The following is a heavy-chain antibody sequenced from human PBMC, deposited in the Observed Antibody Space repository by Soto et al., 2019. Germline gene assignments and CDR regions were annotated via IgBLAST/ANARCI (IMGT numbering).Heavy chain of an antibody. CDR1: GGSISSGDYY. V-gene: IGHV4-30-4*01. J-gene: IGHJ6*02. D-gene: IGHD3-10*01. CDR2: IYDSGST. CDR3: ARVPYYYGSGSYPSHYYGMDV. Sequence: QVQLQESGPGLVKPSQTLSLTCTVSGGSISSGDYYWSWIRQPPGKGLEWIGYIYDSGSTYYNPSLKSRVTISVDTSKNQFSLKLSSVTAADTAVYYCARVPYYYGSGSYPSHYYGMDVWGQGTTVTVSS.